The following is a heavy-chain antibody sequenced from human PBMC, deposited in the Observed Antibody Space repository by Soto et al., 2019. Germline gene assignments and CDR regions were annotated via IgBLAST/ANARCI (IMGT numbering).Heavy chain of an antibody. V-gene: IGHV4-39*01. Sequence: PSETLSLTCTVSGGSISSSSYYWGWIRQPPGKGLEWIGSIYYSGSTYYKPSLKRRVTISVDTSKNQISLKQSSVTAADTAVYYCARILGIAAAARFDYWGQGTLVTVSS. J-gene: IGHJ4*02. D-gene: IGHD6-13*01. CDR1: GGSISSSSYY. CDR3: ARILGIAAAARFDY. CDR2: IYYSGST.